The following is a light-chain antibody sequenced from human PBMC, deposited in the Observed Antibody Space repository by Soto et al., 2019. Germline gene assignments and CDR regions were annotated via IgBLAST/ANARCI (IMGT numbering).Light chain of an antibody. V-gene: IGKV1-39*01. CDR1: QSISSY. CDR3: QQSYSTPRT. CDR2: AAS. J-gene: IGKJ1*01. Sequence: DIQMTQSPSSLSASVGDRVTITCLSSQSISSYLNWYQQKPGKAPKLLIYAASSLQSRVPSRFSGSGSGTDFTLTISSLQPEDFATYYCQQSYSTPRTFGQGTTVDIK.